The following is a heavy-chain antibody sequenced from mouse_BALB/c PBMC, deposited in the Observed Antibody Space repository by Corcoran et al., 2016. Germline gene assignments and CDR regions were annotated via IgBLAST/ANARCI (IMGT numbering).Heavy chain of an antibody. J-gene: IGHJ1*01. V-gene: IGHV1-9*01. D-gene: IGHD1-1*01. CDR1: GYTFSSYW. Sequence: QVQLQQSGAELMKPGASVKISCKATGYTFSSYWIEWVKQRPGHGLEWIGEILPGSGSTNYNEKFKGTATFTADTSSNTAYMQLSSLTSEDSAVYYCARNYGSSYDWYFDVWGAGTTVIVSS. CDR2: ILPGSGST. CDR3: ARNYGSSYDWYFDV.